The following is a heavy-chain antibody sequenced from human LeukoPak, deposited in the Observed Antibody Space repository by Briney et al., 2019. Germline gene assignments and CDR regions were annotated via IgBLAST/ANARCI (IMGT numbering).Heavy chain of an antibody. V-gene: IGHV3-7*04. Sequence: PGGSLRLSCGASGFTFSSYWMTRVRQAPGKGLEWVANIKEDGSQKYYEDSVKGRFTISRDNAQNSLFLQMSNLGVEDTAVYFCARDTYDILTGYYKWAFDIWGQGTMVTVSS. D-gene: IGHD3-9*01. CDR2: IKEDGSQK. J-gene: IGHJ3*02. CDR3: ARDTYDILTGYYKWAFDI. CDR1: GFTFSSYW.